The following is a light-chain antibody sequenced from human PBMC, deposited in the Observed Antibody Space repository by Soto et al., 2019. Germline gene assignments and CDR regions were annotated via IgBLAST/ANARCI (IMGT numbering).Light chain of an antibody. Sequence: EVVLTQSPATLPLSPGATAILSCRASQSVSSNYLAWFQQKPGQAPRLLIYGASSRAAGIPDRFSGSGSGTDFTLTISGLEPEDFAVYYCHHYGRSPIYTFGPGTNVDFK. J-gene: IGKJ3*01. CDR3: HHYGRSPIYT. V-gene: IGKV3-20*01. CDR1: QSVSSNY. CDR2: GAS.